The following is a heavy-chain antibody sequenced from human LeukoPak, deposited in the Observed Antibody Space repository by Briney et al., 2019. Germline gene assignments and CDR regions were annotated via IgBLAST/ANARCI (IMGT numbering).Heavy chain of an antibody. Sequence: SETLSLTCTVSGGSISSYYWSWIRQPPGKGLEWIGYIYYSGSTNYNPSLKSRVTISVDTSKNQFSLKLSSVTAADTAVYYCARTGHSSSPHFDYWGQGTLVTVSS. CDR1: GGSISSYY. CDR2: IYYSGST. V-gene: IGHV4-59*08. CDR3: ARTGHSSSPHFDY. J-gene: IGHJ4*02. D-gene: IGHD6-13*01.